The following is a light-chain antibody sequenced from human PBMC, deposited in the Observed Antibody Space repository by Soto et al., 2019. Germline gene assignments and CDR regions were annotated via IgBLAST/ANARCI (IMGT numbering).Light chain of an antibody. CDR3: QQYRSSPPLT. J-gene: IGKJ4*01. CDR2: AAS. Sequence: DIQMTQSPSSLSGSVGDRVTITCRASQGISNYVAWYQQKPGKVPKLLMYAASTLQPGVPSRFSGSGSGTDFTLTISRLEPEDFAVYFCQQYRSSPPLTFGGGTKVDIK. CDR1: QGISNY. V-gene: IGKV1-27*01.